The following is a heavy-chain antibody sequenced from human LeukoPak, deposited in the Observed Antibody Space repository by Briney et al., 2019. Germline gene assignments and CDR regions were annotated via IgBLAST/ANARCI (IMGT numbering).Heavy chain of an antibody. V-gene: IGHV1-8*01. CDR1: GYTFTSYD. J-gene: IGHJ6*02. CDR3: ARGMVVVPSAYYYGMDV. CDR2: VNPNSGNT. Sequence: GASVKVSCKASGYTFTSYDINWVRQATGQGLEWMGWVNPNSGNTGYAQKFQGRVTMTRNTSISTAYMELSSLRSEDTAVYYCARGMVVVPSAYYYGMDVWGQGTTVTVSS. D-gene: IGHD2-2*01.